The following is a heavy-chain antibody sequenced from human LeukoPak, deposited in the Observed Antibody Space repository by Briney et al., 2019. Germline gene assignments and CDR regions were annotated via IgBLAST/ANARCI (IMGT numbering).Heavy chain of an antibody. CDR2: INPNSGGT. CDR3: ARADRLHGGPYLIGP. Sequence: ASVKVTCKTSGYTFTDYYLHWVRQAPGQGLEWMGWINPNSGGTSSAQKFQGRVTMTRDTSITTVYMEVSWLTSDDTAIYYCARADRLHGGPYLIGPWGQGTLVTVSS. D-gene: IGHD2-21*01. CDR1: GYTFTDYY. V-gene: IGHV1-2*02. J-gene: IGHJ5*02.